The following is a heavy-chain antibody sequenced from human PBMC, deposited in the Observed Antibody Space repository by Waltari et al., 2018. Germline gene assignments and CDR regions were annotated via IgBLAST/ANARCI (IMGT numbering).Heavy chain of an antibody. Sequence: VQRVKPGAELKKPGAAVKFSGRAAGTTFPSNGCGWVGQPPGQGLEWMGWISAYNGNTNYAQKLQGRVTMTTDTSTSTAYMELRSLRSDDTAVYYCARDLPYYDFWSGYLHGMDVWGQGTTVTVSS. D-gene: IGHD3-3*01. CDR1: GTTFPSNG. V-gene: IGHV1-18*01. J-gene: IGHJ6*02. CDR2: ISAYNGNT. CDR3: ARDLPYYDFWSGYLHGMDV.